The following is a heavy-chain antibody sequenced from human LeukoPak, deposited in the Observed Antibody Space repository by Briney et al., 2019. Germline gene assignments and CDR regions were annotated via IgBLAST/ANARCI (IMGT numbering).Heavy chain of an antibody. CDR1: GGSISSYY. CDR2: IYYSGST. J-gene: IGHJ4*02. V-gene: IGHV4-59*01. Sequence: SETLSLTCTVSGGSISSYYWSWIRQPPGKGLEWIGYIYYSGSTNYNPSLKSRVTISVDTSKNQFSLKLSSVTAADTAVYYCARDLGTGDRRVDYWGQGTMVTVSS. D-gene: IGHD7-27*01. CDR3: ARDLGTGDRRVDY.